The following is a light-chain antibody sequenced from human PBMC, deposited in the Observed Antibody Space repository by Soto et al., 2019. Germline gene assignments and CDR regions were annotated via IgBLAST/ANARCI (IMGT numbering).Light chain of an antibody. Sequence: DIQMTQSPSSLSASVGDRVTITCRASQSISSYLNWYQQKPGKAPKLLIYAASSLHSGVPSRFSGSGSGTYFTLTISSLQPEEFATYYCQQSYSTPLTLGGGTKVEIK. V-gene: IGKV1-39*01. CDR3: QQSYSTPLT. CDR1: QSISSY. CDR2: AAS. J-gene: IGKJ4*01.